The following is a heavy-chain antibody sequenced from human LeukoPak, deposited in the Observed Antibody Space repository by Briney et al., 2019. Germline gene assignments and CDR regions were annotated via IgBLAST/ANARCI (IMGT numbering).Heavy chain of an antibody. J-gene: IGHJ4*02. CDR3: ATYSSTWSGGY. CDR2: IYYSGST. Sequence: SETLSLTCTVSGYSICSGYYWGWIRQPPGKGLEWIGSIYYSGSTYYNPSLKSRVTISVDTSKNQFSLKLSSVTAADTAVYYCATYSSTWSGGYWGQGILVTVSS. V-gene: IGHV4-38-2*02. D-gene: IGHD6-13*01. CDR1: GYSICSGYY.